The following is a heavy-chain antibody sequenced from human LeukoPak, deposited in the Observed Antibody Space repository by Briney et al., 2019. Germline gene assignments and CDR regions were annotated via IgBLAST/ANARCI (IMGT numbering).Heavy chain of an antibody. Sequence: SVNVSYKASGYTFNSYYMQWVRQAPRRGLDWMGIINPSGGSTSYAQKFQGRVTMTRDMSTSTVYMELSSLRSEDTAVYFCARAPGGCGGTCAFDYWGQGILVTVSS. V-gene: IGHV1-46*02. J-gene: IGHJ4*02. CDR2: INPSGGST. CDR1: GYTFNSYY. CDR3: ARAPGGCGGTCAFDY. D-gene: IGHD2-15*01.